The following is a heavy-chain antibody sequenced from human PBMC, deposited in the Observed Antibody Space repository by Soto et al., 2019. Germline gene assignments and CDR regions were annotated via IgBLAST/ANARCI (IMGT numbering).Heavy chain of an antibody. D-gene: IGHD3-10*01. V-gene: IGHV4-31*03. Sequence: SETLSLTCTVSGGSISSGGYSWNWIRQHPGKDLEWIGYIYFSGNTYYNPSLKSRLTISLDTSKNQFSLKLSSVTAADTAVYYCASAQEIGEPTDNWFDPWGQGTLVTVSS. CDR1: GGSISSGGYS. J-gene: IGHJ5*02. CDR2: IYFSGNT. CDR3: ASAQEIGEPTDNWFDP.